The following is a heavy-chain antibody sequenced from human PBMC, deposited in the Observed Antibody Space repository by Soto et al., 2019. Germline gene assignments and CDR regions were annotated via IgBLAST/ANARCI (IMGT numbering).Heavy chain of an antibody. Sequence: ASVKVSCKASGYTFTSYGISWVRQAPGQGLEWMGWISAYNGNTNYAQKLQGRVTMTTDTSTSTAYMELRSLRSDDTAVYYCARDVVVVAAIPYNWFDPWGQGTLVTVSS. CDR2: ISAYNGNT. CDR3: ARDVVVVAAIPYNWFDP. J-gene: IGHJ5*02. V-gene: IGHV1-18*01. D-gene: IGHD2-15*01. CDR1: GYTFTSYG.